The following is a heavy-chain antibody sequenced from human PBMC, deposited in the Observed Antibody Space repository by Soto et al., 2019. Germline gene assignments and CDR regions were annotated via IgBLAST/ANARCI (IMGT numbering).Heavy chain of an antibody. J-gene: IGHJ6*02. D-gene: IGHD2-2*01. CDR2: INPNSGGT. Sequence: ASVKVSCKASGYTFTDYYMHWVRQAPGQGLEWMGCINPNSGGTNYAQKFQGRVTMTRVTSISTAYMELSSLRSDDTALYYCAKDANIVVVAGATGGMDVWGQGTKVTVYS. V-gene: IGHV1-2*02. CDR3: AKDANIVVVAGATGGMDV. CDR1: GYTFTDYY.